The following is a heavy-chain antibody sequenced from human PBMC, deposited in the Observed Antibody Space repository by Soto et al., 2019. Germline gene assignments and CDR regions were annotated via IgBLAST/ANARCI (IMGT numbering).Heavy chain of an antibody. CDR3: ARGVKYGAYSRWFDP. J-gene: IGHJ5*02. V-gene: IGHV1-8*01. D-gene: IGHD4-17*01. CDR2: MNPNSGKK. Sequence: QVKLVQSGAEVKKPGASVKVSCKASGYTFTSYDINWVRQATGQGLEYLGWMNPNSGKKGYVQKFQGRVTMTRDTSISTAYMELSSLRSEDTAVYFCARGVKYGAYSRWFDPWGQGTLVTVSS. CDR1: GYTFTSYD.